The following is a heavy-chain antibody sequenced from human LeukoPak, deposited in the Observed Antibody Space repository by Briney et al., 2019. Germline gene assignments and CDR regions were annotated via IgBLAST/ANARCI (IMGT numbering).Heavy chain of an antibody. CDR2: VTQDGGEN. CDR3: RRGHWDDHA. J-gene: IGHJ5*02. CDR1: EFTFTDYW. Sequence: PGGSLRLSCAASEFTFTDYWMNWVRQAPGKGLEWVASVTQDGGENHYVDSAKGRFTISRDNAKNLLYLQMSSLRAEDTAVYWCRRGHWDDHAWGQGTLVTVSS. D-gene: IGHD7-27*01. V-gene: IGHV3-7*01.